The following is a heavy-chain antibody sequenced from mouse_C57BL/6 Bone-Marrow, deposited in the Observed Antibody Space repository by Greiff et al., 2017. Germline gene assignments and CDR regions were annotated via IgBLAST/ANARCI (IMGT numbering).Heavy chain of an antibody. CDR3: AREGIYYGNHGSYYYAMDY. CDR1: GYTFTSYW. J-gene: IGHJ4*01. D-gene: IGHD2-1*01. CDR2: IDPSDSYT. V-gene: IGHV1-50*01. Sequence: QVQLQQPGAELLKPGASVKLSCKASGYTFTSYWMQWVKQRPGQGLEWIGEIDPSDSYTNYNQKFKGKATLTVDTSSSTAYMQLSSLTSEDSAVYYGAREGIYYGNHGSYYYAMDYWGQGTSGTVSS.